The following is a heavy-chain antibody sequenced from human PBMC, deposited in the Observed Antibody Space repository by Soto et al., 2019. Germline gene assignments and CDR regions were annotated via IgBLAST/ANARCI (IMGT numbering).Heavy chain of an antibody. CDR2: ISGGGSST. CDR3: AKMPEPDGSWWYFDL. D-gene: IGHD3-22*01. CDR1: GFTFSNYA. Sequence: GGSLRLSCAASGFTFSNYAMSWVRQAPGKGLEWVSAISGGGSSTYYADSVRGRFTLSRDNSDKTLFLQMNNLRAGDTAVYYCAKMPEPDGSWWYFDLWGRGTLVTVSS. V-gene: IGHV3-23*01. J-gene: IGHJ2*01.